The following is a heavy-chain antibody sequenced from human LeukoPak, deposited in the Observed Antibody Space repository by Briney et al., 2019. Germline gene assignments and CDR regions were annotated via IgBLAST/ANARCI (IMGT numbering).Heavy chain of an antibody. CDR1: GFTFSSYS. D-gene: IGHD3-22*01. Sequence: GGSLRLSCAASGFTFSSYSMNWVRQAPGKGLEWVSSISSSSSYIYYADSVKGRFTISRDNAKNSLYLQMNSLRAEDTAVYYCASRTMIGVYYYGMDVWGQGTTVTVSS. CDR2: ISSSSSYI. CDR3: ASRTMIGVYYYGMDV. J-gene: IGHJ6*02. V-gene: IGHV3-21*01.